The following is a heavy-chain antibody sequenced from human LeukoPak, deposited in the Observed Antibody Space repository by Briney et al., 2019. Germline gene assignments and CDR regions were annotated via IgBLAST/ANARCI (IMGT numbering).Heavy chain of an antibody. CDR2: FDPEDGET. V-gene: IGHV1-24*01. CDR3: AAAGCTNGVCYYYYGMDV. D-gene: IGHD2-8*01. CDR1: GYTLTELS. Sequence: ASVKVSCKVSGYTLTELSMHWVRQAPGKGLEWMGGFDPEDGETIYAQKFQGRVTMTEDTSTDTAYMGLSSLRSEDTAVYYCAAAGCTNGVCYYYYGMDVWGQGTTVTVSS. J-gene: IGHJ6*02.